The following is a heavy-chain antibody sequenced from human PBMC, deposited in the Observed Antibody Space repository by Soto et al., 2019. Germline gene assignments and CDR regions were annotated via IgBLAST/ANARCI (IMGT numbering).Heavy chain of an antibody. CDR3: ARGLSTVTAYYFDY. V-gene: IGHV4-34*01. D-gene: IGHD4-4*01. J-gene: IGHJ4*02. CDR2: INHSGST. Sequence: SETLSLTCAVYGGSFSGYYWSWIRQPPGKGLEWIGEINHSGSTNYNPSLKSRVTISVDTSKNQFSLKLSSVTAADTAVYYCARGLSTVTAYYFDYWGQGTLVTVSS. CDR1: GGSFSGYY.